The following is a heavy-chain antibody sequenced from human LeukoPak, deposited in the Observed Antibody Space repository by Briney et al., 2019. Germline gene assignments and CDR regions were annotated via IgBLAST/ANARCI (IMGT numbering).Heavy chain of an antibody. V-gene: IGHV5-51*01. CDR3: ARGRYDILTGYLTAFDI. Sequence: GESLKISCKGSGYSFTSYWIGWVRQMPGKGLEWMGIIYPGDSDTRYSPSSQGQVTISADKSISTAYLQWSSLKASDTAMYYCARGRYDILTGYLTAFDIWGQGTMVTVSS. D-gene: IGHD3-9*01. J-gene: IGHJ3*02. CDR2: IYPGDSDT. CDR1: GYSFTSYW.